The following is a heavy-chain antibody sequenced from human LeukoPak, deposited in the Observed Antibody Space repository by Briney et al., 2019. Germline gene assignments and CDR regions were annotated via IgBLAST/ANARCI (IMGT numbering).Heavy chain of an antibody. CDR1: GYTFTIYY. CDR2: INPSGGST. D-gene: IGHD3-10*01. Sequence: ASVRVSCKASGYTFTIYYMHWVRQAPGQGLEWMGIINPSGGSTSYAQKFQGRVTMTRDMSTSTVYMELSSLRSEDTAVYYCARGYGSGSLPVWGKGTTVTVSS. V-gene: IGHV1-46*01. CDR3: ARGYGSGSLPV. J-gene: IGHJ6*04.